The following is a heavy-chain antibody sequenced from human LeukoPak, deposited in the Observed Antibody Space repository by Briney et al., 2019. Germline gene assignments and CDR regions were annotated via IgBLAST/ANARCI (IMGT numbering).Heavy chain of an antibody. CDR2: VSPPGGGT. D-gene: IGHD7-27*01. CDR1: GFTFSNHG. Sequence: GGSLRLSCAASGFTFSNHGMNWVRQAPGKGREWLSGVSPPGGGTYYADSVKGRFTISRDDSKNTLSLQMNSLRVEDTAVYYRARDLAWGAFDYWGQGTLVTVSS. CDR3: ARDLAWGAFDY. J-gene: IGHJ4*02. V-gene: IGHV3-23*01.